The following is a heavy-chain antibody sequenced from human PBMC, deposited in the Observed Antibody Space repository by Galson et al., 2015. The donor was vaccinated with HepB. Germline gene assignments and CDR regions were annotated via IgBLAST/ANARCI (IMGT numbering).Heavy chain of an antibody. J-gene: IGHJ3*02. CDR1: GFTFSSYE. V-gene: IGHV3-13*01. CDR3: ARGMAARRRGGGVRAFDI. Sequence: SLRLSCAASGFTFSSYEMHWVRQATGKGLEWVSAIGTAGDTYYPGSVKGRFTISRENAKNSLYLQMNSLRAGDTAVYYCARGMAARRRGGGVRAFDIWGQGTMVTVSS. D-gene: IGHD6-6*01. CDR2: IGTAGDT.